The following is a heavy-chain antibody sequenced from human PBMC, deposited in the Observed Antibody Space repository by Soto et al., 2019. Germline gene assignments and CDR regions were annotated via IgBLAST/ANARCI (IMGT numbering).Heavy chain of an antibody. V-gene: IGHV1-69*01. D-gene: IGHD2-2*01. J-gene: IGHJ4*02. CDR3: ARGVVPAANEEYYFDY. CDR1: GDTFSSYA. CDR2: IIPIFGTA. Sequence: QVQLVQSGAEVKKPGSSVKVSCKASGDTFSSYAISWVRQAPGQGPEWMGGIIPIFGTANYGKKFQGRVTITADESTSTAYMDLSSLRSQDTAVYYCARGVVPAANEEYYFDYWGQGTLVTVSS.